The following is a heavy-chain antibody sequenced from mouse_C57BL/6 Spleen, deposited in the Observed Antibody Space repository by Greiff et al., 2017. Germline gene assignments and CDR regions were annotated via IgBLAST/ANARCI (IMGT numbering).Heavy chain of an antibody. CDR1: GYTFTSYW. CDR2: IYPGNSDT. V-gene: IGHV1-5*01. Sequence: EVQLQQSGTVLARPGASVKMSCKTSGYTFTSYWMHWVKQRPGQGLEWIGAIYPGNSDTSYNQKFKGKAKLTAVTSASTAYMELSSLTNEDSAVYYDTSHYYGSSYGYAMDYWGQGTSVTVSS. J-gene: IGHJ4*01. D-gene: IGHD1-1*01. CDR3: TSHYYGSSYGYAMDY.